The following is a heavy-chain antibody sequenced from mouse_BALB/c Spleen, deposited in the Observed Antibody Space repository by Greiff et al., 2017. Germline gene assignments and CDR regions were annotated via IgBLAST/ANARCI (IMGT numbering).Heavy chain of an antibody. D-gene: IGHD1-1*01. J-gene: IGHJ2*01. CDR1: GFTFSSYG. CDR2: ISSGGSYT. Sequence: EVLGVESGGDLVKPGGSLKLSCAASGFTFSSYGMSWVRQTPDKRLEWVATISSGGSYTYYPDSVKGRFTISRDNAKNTLYLQMSSLKSEDTAMYYCARQYYGSRYYFDYWGQGTTLTVAS. CDR3: ARQYYGSRYYFDY. V-gene: IGHV5-6*01.